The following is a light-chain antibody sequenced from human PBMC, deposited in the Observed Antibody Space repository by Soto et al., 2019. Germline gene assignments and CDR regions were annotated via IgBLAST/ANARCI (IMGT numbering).Light chain of an antibody. V-gene: IGLV2-14*01. J-gene: IGLJ1*01. CDR1: SSDVGGYNY. Sequence: QSALTQPASVSGSPGRSITISCTGTSSDVGGYNYVSWYQQHPGKAPKLMIYDVSNRPSGVSNRFSGSKSGNTASLTISGLQAEDEADYYCSSYTSSSNLAYVFGTGTKVTV. CDR2: DVS. CDR3: SSYTSSSNLAYV.